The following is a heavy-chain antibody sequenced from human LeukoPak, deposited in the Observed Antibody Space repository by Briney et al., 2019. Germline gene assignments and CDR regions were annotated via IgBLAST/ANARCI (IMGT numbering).Heavy chain of an antibody. V-gene: IGHV4-31*03. Sequence: SQTLSLTCTVSGGSISSGGYYWSWIRQHPGKGLEWIGYIYYSGSTYYNPSLKSRVTISVDTSKNQFSLKLSSVTATDTAVYYCARRGYGTSRIDYWGQGTLVTVSS. CDR3: ARRGYGTSRIDY. J-gene: IGHJ4*02. CDR2: IYYSGST. D-gene: IGHD5-12*01. CDR1: GGSISSGGYY.